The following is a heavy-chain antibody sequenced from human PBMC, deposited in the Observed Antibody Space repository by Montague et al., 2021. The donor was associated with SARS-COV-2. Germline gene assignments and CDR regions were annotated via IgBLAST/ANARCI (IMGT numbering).Heavy chain of an antibody. Sequence: QSGAEVKKPGESLKISCEASGYIFTNFWVGWVRQMPGKGLEWMGIIHPTDSETKYSPSFLGQVTFSADKSINAAYLQWNSLRASDTATYYCARLGYYGSASQYIYYAFDIWGHGTLVTVSS. D-gene: IGHD3-10*01. V-gene: IGHV5-51*01. CDR1: GYIFTNFW. CDR3: ARLGYYGSASQYIYYAFDI. J-gene: IGHJ3*02. CDR2: IHPTDSET.